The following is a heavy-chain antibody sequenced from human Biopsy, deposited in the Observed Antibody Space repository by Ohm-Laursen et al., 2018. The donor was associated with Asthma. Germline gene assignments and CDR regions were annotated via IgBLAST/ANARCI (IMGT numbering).Heavy chain of an antibody. CDR3: ARKAGSCISRTCYSLDF. V-gene: IGHV1-69*13. D-gene: IGHD2-2*01. CDR1: GGTFNTYV. CDR2: INSVFGTT. Sequence: GASVKVSCKSLGGTFNTYVIGWVRQAPGQGLEWMGCINSVFGTTTYPQKFQDRVTITADDSTSTVYMELSSLRSEDTAVYYCARKAGSCISRTCYSLDFWGQGTLVTVSS. J-gene: IGHJ4*02.